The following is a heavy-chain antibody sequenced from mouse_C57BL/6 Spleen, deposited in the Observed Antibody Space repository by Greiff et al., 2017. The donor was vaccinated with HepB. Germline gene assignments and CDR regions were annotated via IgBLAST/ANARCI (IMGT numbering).Heavy chain of an antibody. D-gene: IGHD1-1*01. J-gene: IGHJ4*01. CDR3: ARPPPHYYGSSSYAMDY. V-gene: IGHV1-81*01. Sequence: VQRVESGAELARPGASVKLSCKASGYTFTSYGISWVKQRTGQGLEWIGEIYPRSGNTYYNEKFKGKATLTADKSSSTAYMELRSLTSEDSAVYFCARPPPHYYGSSSYAMDYWGQGTSVTVSS. CDR2: IYPRSGNT. CDR1: GYTFTSYG.